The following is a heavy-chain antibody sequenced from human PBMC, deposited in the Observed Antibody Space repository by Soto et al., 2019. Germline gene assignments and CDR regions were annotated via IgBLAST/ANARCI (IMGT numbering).Heavy chain of an antibody. V-gene: IGHV1-8*01. CDR3: ARGLDDMIPNWFDP. J-gene: IGHJ5*02. CDR1: GYTFTSYD. CDR2: MNPNSGNT. D-gene: IGHD3-16*01. Sequence: QVQLVQSGAEVKKPGASVKVSCKASGYTFTSYDINWVRQATGQGLEWMGWMNPNSGNTGYAQKFQGRVTMHRNTSISTAYMELSSLRSEDTAVYYCARGLDDMIPNWFDPWGQGTLVTVSS.